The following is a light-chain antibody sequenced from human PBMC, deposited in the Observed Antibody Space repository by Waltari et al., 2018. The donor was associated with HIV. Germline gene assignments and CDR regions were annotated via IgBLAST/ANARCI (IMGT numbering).Light chain of an antibody. V-gene: IGKV4-1*01. CDR3: QQYYTVRPT. CDR2: WAS. J-gene: IGKJ4*01. Sequence: DIPMTPSPDTLAVSPGDRAGLTCRATRTVLSNSDNRNYLAWYQQKTGQSPNVRMYWASTRQSGVPDRFSASGSGTNFSLTISSLQAADVAVYYCQQYYTVRPTFGGGTKVEIK. CDR1: RTVLSNSDNRNY.